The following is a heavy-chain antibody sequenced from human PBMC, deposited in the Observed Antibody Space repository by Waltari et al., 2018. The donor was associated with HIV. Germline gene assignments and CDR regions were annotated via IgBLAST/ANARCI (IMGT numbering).Heavy chain of an antibody. J-gene: IGHJ4*02. CDR2: IYYSGST. Sequence: QVQLQESGPGLVKPSQTLSLTCTVSGGSISSGGYYWSWIRQHPGKGLEWIGYIYYSGSTYYNPSLKSRVTISVDTSKNQFSLKLSSVTAADTAVYYCARAPGANYYDSSGYYPTFDYWGQGTLVTVSS. D-gene: IGHD3-22*01. CDR3: ARAPGANYYDSSGYYPTFDY. CDR1: GGSISSGGYY. V-gene: IGHV4-31*03.